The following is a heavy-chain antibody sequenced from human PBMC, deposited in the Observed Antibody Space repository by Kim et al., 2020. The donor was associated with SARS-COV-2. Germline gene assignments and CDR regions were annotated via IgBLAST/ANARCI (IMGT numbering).Heavy chain of an antibody. CDR3: ATAGYCSSTSCYRGLDY. D-gene: IGHD2-2*03. V-gene: IGHV3-23*01. J-gene: IGHJ4*02. Sequence: SVKGRFTISRDKSKNTLYLQMNSLRAEDTAVYYCATAGYCSSTSCYRGLDYWGQGTLVTVSS.